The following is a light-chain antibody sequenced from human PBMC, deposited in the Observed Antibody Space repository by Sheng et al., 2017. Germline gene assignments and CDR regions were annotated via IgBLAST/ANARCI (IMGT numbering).Light chain of an antibody. Sequence: DIQMTQSPSTLSASVGDRVTITCRASQSISSWLAWYQQSPGKAPKLLIYKASALETGVPSRFSGRGSGTEFTLTISSLQSEDFAVYYCQHYNDWPLTFGGGTKVVIK. V-gene: IGKV1-5*03. J-gene: IGKJ4*01. CDR1: QSISSW. CDR3: QHYNDWPLT. CDR2: KAS.